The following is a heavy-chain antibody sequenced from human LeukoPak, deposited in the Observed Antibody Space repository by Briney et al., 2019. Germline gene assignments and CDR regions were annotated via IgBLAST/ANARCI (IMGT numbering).Heavy chain of an antibody. Sequence: SETLSLTCAVYGGSFSGYYWSWIRQPPGKGLEWIGEINHSGSTNYNPSLKNRVTISVDTSKNQFSLKLSSVTAADTAVYYCARVVQGFDDFEIWGQGTMVTVSS. J-gene: IGHJ3*02. CDR3: ARVVQGFDDFEI. CDR1: GGSFSGYY. CDR2: INHSGST. V-gene: IGHV4-34*01. D-gene: IGHD2-2*01.